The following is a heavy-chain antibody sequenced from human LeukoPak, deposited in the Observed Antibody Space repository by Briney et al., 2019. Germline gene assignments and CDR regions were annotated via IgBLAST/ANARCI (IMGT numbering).Heavy chain of an antibody. CDR1: GGSISSYY. CDR2: IYYSGST. D-gene: IGHD6-19*01. V-gene: IGHV4-59*01. CDR3: ARVGYSSGWSTSIYYFDY. J-gene: IGHJ4*02. Sequence: SETLSLTCTVSGGSISSYYWSWLRQPPGKGLEWIGYIYYSGSTNYNPPLKSRVTISVDTSKNQFSLKLSSVTAADTAVYYCARVGYSSGWSTSIYYFDYWGQGTLVTVSS.